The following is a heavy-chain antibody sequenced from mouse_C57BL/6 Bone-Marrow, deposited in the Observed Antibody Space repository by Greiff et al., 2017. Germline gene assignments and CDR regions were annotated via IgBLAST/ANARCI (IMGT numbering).Heavy chain of an antibody. CDR3: SAFDGNYFDF. D-gene: IGHD2-3*01. J-gene: IGHJ2*01. Sequence: VQLQQSGAALVRPGASVKLSCTASGFNIKDDYIHWVKQRPEQGLEWIGWIDPEIGDTEYASKFQGKATITSDTSSNTAYLQLSSLTSEYTAVYYCSAFDGNYFDFWGQGTPLTVAS. CDR1: GFNIKDDY. CDR2: IDPEIGDT. V-gene: IGHV14-4*01.